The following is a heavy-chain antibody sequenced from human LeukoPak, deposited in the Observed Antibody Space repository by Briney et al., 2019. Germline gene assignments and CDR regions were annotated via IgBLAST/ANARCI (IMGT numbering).Heavy chain of an antibody. CDR3: PHGSMYQLGY. Sequence: GGSLRLSCAASGFSFSSHGMSWVRQAPGKGPERVSGIIGGAGGTYYADSVKGRFTISRDNTTNNLYLKMMSLGAADTAAYYCPHGSMYQLGYWGQGTRVTVS. CDR2: IIGGAGGT. V-gene: IGHV3-23*01. CDR1: GFSFSSHG. J-gene: IGHJ4*02. D-gene: IGHD2-2*01.